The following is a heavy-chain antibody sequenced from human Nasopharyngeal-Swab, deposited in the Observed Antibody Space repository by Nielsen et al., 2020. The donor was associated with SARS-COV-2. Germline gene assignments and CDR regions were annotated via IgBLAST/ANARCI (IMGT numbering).Heavy chain of an antibody. CDR1: GYTFTSYG. CDR3: ARDPADKLLWFGEPWDY. Sequence: ASVKVSCKASGYTFTSYGISWARQAPGQGLEWMGWISAYNGNTNYAQKLQGRVTMTTDTSTSTAYMELRSLRSDDTAVYYCARDPADKLLWFGEPWDYWGQGTLVTVSS. D-gene: IGHD3-10*01. V-gene: IGHV1-18*04. J-gene: IGHJ4*02. CDR2: ISAYNGNT.